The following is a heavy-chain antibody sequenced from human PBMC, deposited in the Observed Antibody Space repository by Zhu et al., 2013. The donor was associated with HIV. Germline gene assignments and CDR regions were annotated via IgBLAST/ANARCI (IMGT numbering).Heavy chain of an antibody. D-gene: IGHD6-13*01. CDR1: GGTFSSYA. J-gene: IGHJ4*02. V-gene: IGHV1-69*01. Sequence: QVQLVQSGAEVKKPGSSVKVSCKASGGTFSSYAISWVRQAPGQGLEWMGGIIPIFGTANYAQKFQGRVTITADESTSTAYMELSSLRSEDTAVYYCARDKRHPGIAAAAPYYFDYWGQGTLVTVSS. CDR3: ARDKRHPGIAAAAPYYFDY. CDR2: IIPIFGTA.